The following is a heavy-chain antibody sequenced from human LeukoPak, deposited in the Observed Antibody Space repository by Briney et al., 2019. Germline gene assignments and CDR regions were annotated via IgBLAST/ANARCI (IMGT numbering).Heavy chain of an antibody. D-gene: IGHD2-15*01. CDR1: GYTLTELS. CDR3: ATDRGYCSGGSCYPLRAYYYYGMDV. V-gene: IGHV1-24*01. J-gene: IGHJ6*02. CDR2: FDPEDGET. Sequence: ASVKVSCKVSGYTLTELSMHWVRQAPGKGLEWMGGFDPEDGETIYAQKFQGRVTMTEDTSTDTAYMELSSLRSGDTAVYYCATDRGYCSGGSCYPLRAYYYYGMDVWGQGTTVTVSS.